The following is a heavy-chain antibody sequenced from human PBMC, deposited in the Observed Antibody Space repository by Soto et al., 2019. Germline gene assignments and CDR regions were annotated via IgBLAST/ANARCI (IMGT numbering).Heavy chain of an antibody. V-gene: IGHV4-39*01. CDR3: ARQEETIFGVVISSDY. CDR2: IYYGGST. J-gene: IGHJ4*02. Sequence: SETLSLTCTVSGGSISSSGYYRGWIRQPPGKGLEWIGSIYYGGSTYYNPSLKSRVTISVDTSKNQFSLKLSSVTAADTAVYYCARQEETIFGVVISSDYWGQGTRVTVSS. CDR1: GGSISSSGYY. D-gene: IGHD3-3*01.